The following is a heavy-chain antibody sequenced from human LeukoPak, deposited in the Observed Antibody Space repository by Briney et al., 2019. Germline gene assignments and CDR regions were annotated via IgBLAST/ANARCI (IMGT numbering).Heavy chain of an antibody. Sequence: VAXVKVSCKASGYTFTGYYMHWVRQAPGQGLEWMGWINPNSGGTNYAQKFQGRVTMNRETYKRTAYMELSRLRSDDTAVYYCARVSVVPAGFDPWGQGTLVTVSS. CDR1: GYTFTGYY. J-gene: IGHJ5*02. V-gene: IGHV1-2*02. D-gene: IGHD2-2*01. CDR3: ARVSVVPAGFDP. CDR2: INPNSGGT.